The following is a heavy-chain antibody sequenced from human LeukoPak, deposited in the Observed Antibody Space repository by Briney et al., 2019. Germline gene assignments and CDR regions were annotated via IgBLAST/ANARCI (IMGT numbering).Heavy chain of an antibody. D-gene: IGHD2-15*01. J-gene: IGHJ3*02. CDR2: INPNSGGT. CDR3: ANSLCSGGSCYYPFDI. V-gene: IGHV1-2*02. Sequence: ASVKVSCKASGYTFTGYYMHWVRQAPGQGLEWMGWINPNSGGTNYAQKFQGRVTMTTDTSTSTAYMELRSLRSDDTAVYYCANSLCSGGSCYYPFDIWGQGTMVTVSS. CDR1: GYTFTGYY.